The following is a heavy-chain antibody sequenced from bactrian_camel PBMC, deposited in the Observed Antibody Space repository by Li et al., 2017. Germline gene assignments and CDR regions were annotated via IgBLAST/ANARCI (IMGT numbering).Heavy chain of an antibody. D-gene: IGHD6*01. CDR2: IDKIGGSA. CDR1: GFTFSNYA. V-gene: IGHV3S42*01. Sequence: VQLVESGGGLGQPGGSLRLSCAASGFTFSNYAMSWVRQAPGKGLEWVSAIDKIGGSARYADSVKGRFTMSRDNAKNTVYLQLNSLKTEDMAMYYCTKSNGSSWPGSFAYWGQGIQVTVS. CDR3: TKSNGSSWPGSFAY. J-gene: IGHJ4*01.